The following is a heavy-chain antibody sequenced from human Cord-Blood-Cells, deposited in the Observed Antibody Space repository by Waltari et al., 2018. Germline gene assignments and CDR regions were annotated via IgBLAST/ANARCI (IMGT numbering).Heavy chain of an antibody. D-gene: IGHD2-2*02. V-gene: IGHV1-18*04. CDR2: ISAYNCNT. CDR3: ARDFIVVVPAAIRATTDAFDI. J-gene: IGHJ3*02. CDR1: GYTFTSYG. Sequence: QVQLVQSGAEVKKPGASVKVSCKASGYTFTSYGISWVRQAPGQGPEWMGWISAYNCNTNYAQKLQGRVTMTTDTSTSTAYMELRSLRSDDTAVYYCARDFIVVVPAAIRATTDAFDIWGQGTMVTVSS.